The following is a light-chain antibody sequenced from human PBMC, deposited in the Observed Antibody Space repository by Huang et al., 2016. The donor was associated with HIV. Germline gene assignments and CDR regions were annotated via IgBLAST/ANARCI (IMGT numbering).Light chain of an antibody. CDR2: TVS. V-gene: IGKV1-39*01. Sequence: DIQMTQSPPSLSASVGDRVTFTCRADQNITKSLNWYQQKPGKAPKPLIYTVSTLESGVPDRFSGSGSGSRFTLNIGNLQPEDFATYYCQQYFSVPRTFGRGT. CDR3: QQYFSVPRT. CDR1: QNITKS. J-gene: IGKJ1*01.